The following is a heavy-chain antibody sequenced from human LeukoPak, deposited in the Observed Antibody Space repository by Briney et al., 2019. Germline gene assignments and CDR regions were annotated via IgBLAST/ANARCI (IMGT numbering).Heavy chain of an antibody. CDR2: IYYSGST. CDR3: ARVNVIAVGLYYFDY. J-gene: IGHJ4*02. CDR1: GGSISSSSYY. V-gene: IGHV4-39*07. D-gene: IGHD6-19*01. Sequence: SETLSLTCTVSGGSISSSSYYWGWIRQPPGKGLEWTGSIYYSGSTYYNPSLKSRVTISVDTSKNQFSLKLSSVTAADTAVYYCARVNVIAVGLYYFDYWGQGTLVTVSS.